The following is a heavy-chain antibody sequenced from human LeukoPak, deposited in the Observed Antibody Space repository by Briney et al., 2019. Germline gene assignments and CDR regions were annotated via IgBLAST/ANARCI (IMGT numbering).Heavy chain of an antibody. J-gene: IGHJ5*02. Sequence: ASVKVSCKATGYTFTGYYMHWVRQAPGQGLEWMGWINPNSGGTNYAQKFQGRVTMTTDTSMSTAYMELSRLTSDDTAVYYCARAGGRSWFDPWGQGTLVTGSS. CDR3: ARAGGRSWFDP. V-gene: IGHV1-2*02. CDR2: INPNSGGT. CDR1: GYTFTGYY.